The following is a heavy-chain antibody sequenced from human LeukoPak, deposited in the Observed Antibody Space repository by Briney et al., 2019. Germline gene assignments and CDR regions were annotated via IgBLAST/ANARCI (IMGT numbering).Heavy chain of an antibody. CDR2: MNPNSGNT. D-gene: IGHD2-8*01. Sequence: SVKVSCKASGYTFTSYDINWVRQATGQGLEWMGWMNPNSGNTGYAQKFQGRVTMTRNTSISTAYMGLSSLRSEDTAVYYCARGGYCTNGVCSPGWFDPWGQGTLVTVSS. J-gene: IGHJ5*02. CDR3: ARGGYCTNGVCSPGWFDP. V-gene: IGHV1-8*01. CDR1: GYTFTSYD.